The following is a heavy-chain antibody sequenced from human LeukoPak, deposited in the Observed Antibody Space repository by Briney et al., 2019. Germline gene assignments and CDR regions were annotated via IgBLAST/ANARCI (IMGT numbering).Heavy chain of an antibody. CDR1: GFTFSSYS. D-gene: IGHD2-21*01. V-gene: IGHV3-48*01. CDR2: IISSGSVI. Sequence: GGSLRLSCAGSGFTFSSYSMNWVRQAPGKGLEWVSYIISSGSVIYYADSVKGRFTISRDNAKNSLYLQMNSLRAEDTAVYYCARYCGGDCYGMDVWGQGTTVTVSS. CDR3: ARYCGGDCYGMDV. J-gene: IGHJ6*02.